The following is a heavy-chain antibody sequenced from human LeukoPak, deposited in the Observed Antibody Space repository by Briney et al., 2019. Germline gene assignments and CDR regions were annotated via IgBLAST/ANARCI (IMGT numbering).Heavy chain of an antibody. Sequence: GGSLRLSCAASGFTFSSYTMNWVRQAPGKGLEWISSITRSSNYIYYADSMKGRFTISRDNAKKSLYLQMNSLRAEDTAVYYCARALYDGSGYYSHFDYWGQGTRVTVSS. CDR3: ARALYDGSGYYSHFDY. V-gene: IGHV3-21*01. D-gene: IGHD3-22*01. J-gene: IGHJ4*02. CDR1: GFTFSSYT. CDR2: ITRSSNYI.